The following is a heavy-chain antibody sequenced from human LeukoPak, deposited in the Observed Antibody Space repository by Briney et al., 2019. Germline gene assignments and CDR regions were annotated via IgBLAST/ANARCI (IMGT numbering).Heavy chain of an antibody. Sequence: ASVKVSCEASGYTFTGYYMYWVRQAPGQGLEWMGWINPNSGGTNYAQKFQGRVTMTRDTSISTAYMELSRLRSDDTAVYYCAREVPYDYVWGSYRSYYFDYWGQGTLVTVSS. D-gene: IGHD3-16*02. J-gene: IGHJ4*02. CDR2: INPNSGGT. V-gene: IGHV1-2*02. CDR3: AREVPYDYVWGSYRSYYFDY. CDR1: GYTFTGYY.